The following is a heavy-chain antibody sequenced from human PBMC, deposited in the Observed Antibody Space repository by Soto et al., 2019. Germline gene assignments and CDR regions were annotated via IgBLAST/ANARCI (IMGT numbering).Heavy chain of an antibody. J-gene: IGHJ6*02. Sequence: PSETLSLTCTVSGGSISSGGYYWSWIRQHPGKGLEWIGYIYYSGSTYYNPSLKSRVTISVDTSKNQFSLKLSSVTAADTAVYYCARELRFGEDYYGMDVWGQGTTV. CDR3: ARELRFGEDYYGMDV. CDR1: GGSISSGGYY. CDR2: IYYSGST. D-gene: IGHD3-10*01. V-gene: IGHV4-31*03.